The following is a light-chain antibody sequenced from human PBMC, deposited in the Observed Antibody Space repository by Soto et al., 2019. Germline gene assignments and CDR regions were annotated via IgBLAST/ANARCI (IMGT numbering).Light chain of an antibody. V-gene: IGKV1-5*01. CDR3: QQYDSHSTPYT. J-gene: IGKJ2*01. CDR2: EAS. CDR1: QSISSW. Sequence: DIQLTQSPSTLSASVGDRVIITCRASQSISSWLAWYQQKPGKAPKLLIYEASSLEGGVPSRFSGSGFETEFTLTISRQQPDDFAASFSQQYDSHSTPYTFGQGTRLEIK.